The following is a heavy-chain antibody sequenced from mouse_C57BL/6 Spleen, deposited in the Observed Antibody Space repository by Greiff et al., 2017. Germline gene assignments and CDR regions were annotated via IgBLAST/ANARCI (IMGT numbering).Heavy chain of an antibody. J-gene: IGHJ2*01. D-gene: IGHD1-1*01. CDR3: ARIYYYGSSYDFDY. Sequence: QVQLQQPGAELVRPGSSVKLSCKASGYTFTSYWMHWVKQRPIQGLEWIGNIDPSDSETHYNQKFKDKATLTVDKSSSTAYMQLSSLTSDDSAVYYCARIYYYGSSYDFDYWGQGTTLTVSS. CDR2: IDPSDSET. V-gene: IGHV1-52*01. CDR1: GYTFTSYW.